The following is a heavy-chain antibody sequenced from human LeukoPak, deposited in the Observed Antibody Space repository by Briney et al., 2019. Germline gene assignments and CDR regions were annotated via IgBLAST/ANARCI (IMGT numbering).Heavy chain of an antibody. Sequence: GGSLRLSCAASGFTVSSNCMSWVRQAPGKGLEWVSVIYSGGSTYYADSVKGRFTISRDNSKNTLYLQMNSLRAEDTAVYYCARVNYGSGYRGVFDPWGQGTLVTVSS. V-gene: IGHV3-53*01. CDR2: IYSGGST. CDR3: ARVNYGSGYRGVFDP. CDR1: GFTVSSNC. J-gene: IGHJ5*02. D-gene: IGHD3-10*01.